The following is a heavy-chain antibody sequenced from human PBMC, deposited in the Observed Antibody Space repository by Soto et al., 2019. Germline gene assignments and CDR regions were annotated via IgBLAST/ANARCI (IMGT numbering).Heavy chain of an antibody. CDR1: GFNFNFYA. D-gene: IGHD2-2*01. V-gene: IGHV3-23*01. CDR2: ISGSGFST. J-gene: IGHJ4*02. CDR3: AKDRIHVCTSISCHRGGDF. Sequence: HPGGSLRLSCVASGFNFNFYAMNWVRQAPGKGLEWVAAISGSGFSTFYSDSVKGRFTISRDNPKRTLYLEMNTLRAEDAAVYYCAKDRIHVCTSISCHRGGDFWGQGAQVTVFS.